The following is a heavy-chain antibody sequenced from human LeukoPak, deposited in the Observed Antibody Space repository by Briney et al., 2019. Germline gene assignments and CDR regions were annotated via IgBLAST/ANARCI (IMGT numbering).Heavy chain of an antibody. D-gene: IGHD3-10*01. V-gene: IGHV4-34*01. Sequence: SETLSLTCAVYGGSFSGYYWSWIRQPPGKGLEWIGEINHSGSTNYNPSLKSRVTISVDTSKNQFSLKLSSVTAADTAVYYCARRVSRWSGELSRFDYWGQGTLVTVSS. CDR2: INHSGST. CDR1: GGSFSGYY. CDR3: ARRVSRWSGELSRFDY. J-gene: IGHJ4*02.